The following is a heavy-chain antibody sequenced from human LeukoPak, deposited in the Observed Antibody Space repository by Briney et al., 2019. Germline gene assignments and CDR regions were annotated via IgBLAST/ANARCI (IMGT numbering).Heavy chain of an antibody. CDR1: GFTVSSNY. D-gene: IGHD1-26*01. V-gene: IGHV3-53*01. J-gene: IGHJ4*02. Sequence: GGSLRLSCAASGFTVSSNYMSWVRQAPGKGLEWVSVIYSGGSTYYADSVKGRFTISRDSSKNTLSLQMNSLRAEDTAVYYCAKGGMGYSGAYYVGYWGQGTLVTVSS. CDR2: IYSGGST. CDR3: AKGGMGYSGAYYVGY.